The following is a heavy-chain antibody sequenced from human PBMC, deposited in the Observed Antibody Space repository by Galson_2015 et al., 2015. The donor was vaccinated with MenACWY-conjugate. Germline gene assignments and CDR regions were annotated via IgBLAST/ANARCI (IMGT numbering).Heavy chain of an antibody. CDR2: IKSKTDGGTT. Sequence: SLRLSCAASGFTFSNAWMSWVRQAPGKGLEWVGRIKSKTDGGTTDYAAPVKGRFTISRDDSKNTLYLQMNSLETEDTAVYYCTTDLGYCSGGSCYSGYYYYGMDVWGQGTTVTVSS. CDR3: TTDLGYCSGGSCYSGYYYYGMDV. V-gene: IGHV3-15*01. D-gene: IGHD2-15*01. J-gene: IGHJ6*02. CDR1: GFTFSNAW.